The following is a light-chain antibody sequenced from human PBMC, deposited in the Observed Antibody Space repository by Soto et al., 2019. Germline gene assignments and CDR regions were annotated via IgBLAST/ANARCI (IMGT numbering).Light chain of an antibody. CDR3: SSYTTDTTWV. J-gene: IGLJ3*02. V-gene: IGLV2-14*01. CDR2: EVS. CDR1: SSDVGAYDY. Sequence: QSALTQPASVSGSPGQSITISCTGTSSDVGAYDYVSWYQQHPGTAPKLIISEVSNRPSGVSDRFSGSQSANTASLTISGLQAEDEADYYCSSYTTDTTWVFGGGTKLTVL.